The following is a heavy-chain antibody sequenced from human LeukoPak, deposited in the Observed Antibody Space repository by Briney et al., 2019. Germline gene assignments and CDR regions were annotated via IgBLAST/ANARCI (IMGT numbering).Heavy chain of an antibody. Sequence: VASVKVSCKASGGTFSSYAISWVRQAPGQGLEWMGRIIPILGIANYAQKFQGRVTITADKSTSTAYMELSSLRSEDAAVYYCARDRRITGTTTGMDVWGQGTTVTVSS. D-gene: IGHD1-7*01. CDR1: GGTFSSYA. J-gene: IGHJ6*02. CDR3: ARDRRITGTTTGMDV. V-gene: IGHV1-69*04. CDR2: IIPILGIA.